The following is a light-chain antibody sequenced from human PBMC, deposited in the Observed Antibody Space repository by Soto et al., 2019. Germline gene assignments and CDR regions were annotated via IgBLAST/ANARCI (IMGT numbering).Light chain of an antibody. J-gene: IGKJ2*02. CDR1: QSISTY. Sequence: DIQMTQSPSSLSASVGDRVPITCRASQSISTYLTWYQQKVGKAPKLLLYAASSLQRGVPSRFSGSGSGTDFTLTISSLQPEDFATYYCQQSYSTPRTFGQGTKLEIK. CDR3: QQSYSTPRT. V-gene: IGKV1-39*01. CDR2: AAS.